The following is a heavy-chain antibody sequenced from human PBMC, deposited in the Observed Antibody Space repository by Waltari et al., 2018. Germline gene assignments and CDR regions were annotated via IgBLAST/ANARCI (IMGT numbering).Heavy chain of an antibody. CDR2: IFSDGRT. J-gene: IGHJ4*02. CDR3: ARDSRGGLFFDY. V-gene: IGHV3-53*01. CDR1: GFTVSSNY. Sequence: EVQLVESGGGFIQSRGSLRLSCAASGFTVSSNYMSWVRQAPGKGLEWVSVIFSDGRTYYADSGKGRFTISRDNSKNTLYLQINSLRAEDTAVYYCARDSRGGLFFDYWGQGTLVTVSS.